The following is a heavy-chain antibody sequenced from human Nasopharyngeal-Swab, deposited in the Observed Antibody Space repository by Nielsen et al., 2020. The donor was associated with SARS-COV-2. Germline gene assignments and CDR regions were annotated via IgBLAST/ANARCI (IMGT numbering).Heavy chain of an antibody. CDR2: ISSSGSTI. Sequence: GGSLRLSCAASGFTFSDYYMSWIRQAPGKGLEWVSYISSSGSTIYYADSVKGRFTISRDNAKNSLYLQMNSLRAEDTAVYYCAREDTDYYDSSSYFDYWGQGTLVTVSS. J-gene: IGHJ4*02. CDR1: GFTFSDYY. D-gene: IGHD3-22*01. V-gene: IGHV3-11*01. CDR3: AREDTDYYDSSSYFDY.